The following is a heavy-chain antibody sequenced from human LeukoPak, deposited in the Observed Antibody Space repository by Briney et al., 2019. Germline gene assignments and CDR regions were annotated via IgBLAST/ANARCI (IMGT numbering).Heavy chain of an antibody. D-gene: IGHD2-15*01. Sequence: SETLSLTCTVSGVSISSYNWSWIRQPPGKGLEWVGDIYYSGSTNYNPSLKSRVTISVDTTKNQFSLKLSSVTAADTAVYYCARDSDHCSGGSCYSAWFDAWGQGTLVTVPS. J-gene: IGHJ5*02. V-gene: IGHV4-59*01. CDR2: IYYSGST. CDR1: GVSISSYN. CDR3: ARDSDHCSGGSCYSAWFDA.